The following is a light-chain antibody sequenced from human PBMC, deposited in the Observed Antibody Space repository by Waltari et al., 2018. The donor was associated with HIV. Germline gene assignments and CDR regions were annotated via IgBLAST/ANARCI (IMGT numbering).Light chain of an antibody. Sequence: IQMTQSPSSVSASVGDRVAITCRASQTIDNYLNWYQQRPGKAPTLLIYDTSTLQSGVPSRCSGSGSGTQFTLTISSLQPDDFATYYCQQSYNTPWAFGQGTKVEIK. CDR2: DTS. CDR3: QQSYNTPWA. J-gene: IGKJ1*01. V-gene: IGKV1-39*01. CDR1: QTIDNY.